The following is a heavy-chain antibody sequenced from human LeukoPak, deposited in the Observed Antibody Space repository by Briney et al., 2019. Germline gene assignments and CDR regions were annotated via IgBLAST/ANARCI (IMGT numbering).Heavy chain of an antibody. Sequence: PSETLSLTCAVYGESFSAYYWSWIRQPPGKGLEWIGEINHSGSTNYNPSLKSRVTISVDTSKNQFSMKLSSVTAADTAVYYCARLLRGGRDTAMVTMIVVRAKPGAFDSWGQGTMVTVSS. J-gene: IGHJ3*02. CDR1: GESFSAYY. D-gene: IGHD5-18*01. V-gene: IGHV4-34*01. CDR3: ARLLRGGRDTAMVTMIVVRAKPGAFDS. CDR2: INHSGST.